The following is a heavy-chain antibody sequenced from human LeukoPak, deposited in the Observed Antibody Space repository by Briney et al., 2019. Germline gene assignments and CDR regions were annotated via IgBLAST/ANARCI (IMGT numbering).Heavy chain of an antibody. V-gene: IGHV3-7*01. J-gene: IGHJ5*02. CDR2: KKQDGSQK. CDR3: ATDGSGGSTQYNWFDP. CDR1: GFSFSNYW. D-gene: IGHD1-26*01. Sequence: GGCLRLSCVASGFSFSNYWMNWARLAPGKGLEWVANKKQDGSQKYYVDSVKGRFTISRDNAKNSLYLQMNSLRAEDTAVYYCATDGSGGSTQYNWFDPWGQGTLVTVSS.